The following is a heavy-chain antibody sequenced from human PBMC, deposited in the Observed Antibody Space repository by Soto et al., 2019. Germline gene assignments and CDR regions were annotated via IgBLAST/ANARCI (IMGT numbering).Heavy chain of an antibody. D-gene: IGHD6-13*01. J-gene: IGHJ5*02. CDR1: GYTFTSYG. Sequence: ASVKVSCKPSGYTFTSYGISWVRQAPGQGLEWMGWISAYNGNTNYAQKLQGRVTMTTDTSTSTAYMELRSLRSDDTAVYYCARDRAAAGIGYNWFDPWGQGTLVTV. CDR2: ISAYNGNT. V-gene: IGHV1-18*04. CDR3: ARDRAAAGIGYNWFDP.